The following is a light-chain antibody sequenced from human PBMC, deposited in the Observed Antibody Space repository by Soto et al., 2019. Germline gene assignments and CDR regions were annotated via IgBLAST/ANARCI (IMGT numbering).Light chain of an antibody. V-gene: IGKV1-5*03. CDR3: HQYNSYPYT. CDR2: KAS. CDR1: QSISGW. J-gene: IGKJ2*01. Sequence: DIQMTQSPSTLSASVGDRVTITCRASQSISGWLAWYQQTAGKAPKLLIYKASTLESAVPSRFSGSGSATEFTLTISSLQHDDSATYYCHQYNSYPYTFVQWAKLEIK.